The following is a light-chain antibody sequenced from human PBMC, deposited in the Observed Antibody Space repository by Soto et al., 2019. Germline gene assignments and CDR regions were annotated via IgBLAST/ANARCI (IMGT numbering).Light chain of an antibody. CDR3: QNYNSYSEA. CDR2: KAS. V-gene: IGKV1-5*03. Sequence: DIQMTQSPSTLSGSVVARVTITCRASQTISSWLAWYQQKPGKAPKLLIYKASTLKSGVPSRFSGSGSGTEFTLTISSLQPDDFATYYCQNYNSYSEAVGKGTKV. J-gene: IGKJ1*01. CDR1: QTISSW.